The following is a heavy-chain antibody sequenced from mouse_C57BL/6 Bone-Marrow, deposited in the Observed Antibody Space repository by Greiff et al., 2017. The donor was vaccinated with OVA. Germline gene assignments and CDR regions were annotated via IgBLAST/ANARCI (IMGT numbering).Heavy chain of an antibody. J-gene: IGHJ4*01. CDR1: GYTFTSYW. CDR3: ARLYDYYAMDY. V-gene: IGHV1-64*01. CDR2: IHPNSGST. Sequence: QVQLQQPGAELVKPGASVKLSCKASGYTFTSYWMHWVKQRPGQGLEWIGMIHPNSGSTNYNEKFKSKATLTVDKSSSTAYMQLSSLTSEDSAVYYCARLYDYYAMDYWGQGTSVTVSS. D-gene: IGHD2-10*02.